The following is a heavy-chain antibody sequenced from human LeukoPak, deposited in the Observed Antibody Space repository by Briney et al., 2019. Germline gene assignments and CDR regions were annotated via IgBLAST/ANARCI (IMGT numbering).Heavy chain of an antibody. D-gene: IGHD3-22*01. CDR3: AKDPNYYDSSGFMDV. CDR1: GFTFSSYG. Sequence: GRSLRLSSAASGFTFSSYGMHWVRQAPGKGLEWVAVIWYDGSNKYYADSVKGRFTISRDNSKNTLYLQMNSLRAEDTAVYYCAKDPNYYDSSGFMDVWGKGTTVTVSS. CDR2: IWYDGSNK. V-gene: IGHV3-33*06. J-gene: IGHJ6*03.